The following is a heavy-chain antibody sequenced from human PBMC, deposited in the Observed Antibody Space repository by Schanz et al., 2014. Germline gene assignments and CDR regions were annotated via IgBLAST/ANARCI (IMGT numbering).Heavy chain of an antibody. CDR1: GYSFSAYY. V-gene: IGHV1-2*05. CDR2: FT. D-gene: IGHD2-21*01. Sequence: QVQLVQSGAELKNPGASVKVSCKASGYSFSAYYIHWMRQAPGQGLEWLGRFTHISQKFQGRVTMTXXXSSTTAYMELNSXXXXXXAVYYCVRELSGGPFSYWGQGALFPVS. CDR3: VRELSGGPFSY. J-gene: IGHJ4*02.